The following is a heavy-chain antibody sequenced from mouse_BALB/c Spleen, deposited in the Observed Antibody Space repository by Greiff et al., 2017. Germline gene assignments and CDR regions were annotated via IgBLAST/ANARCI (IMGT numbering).Heavy chain of an antibody. Sequence: DVKLQESGPGLVKPSQSLSLTCTVTGYSITSDYAWNWIRQFPGNKLEWMGYISYSGSTSYNPSLKSRISITRDTSKNQFFLQLNSVTTEDTATYYCARGGSYYYAMDYWGQGTSVTVSS. CDR3: ARGGSYYYAMDY. CDR2: ISYSGST. CDR1: GYSITSDYA. V-gene: IGHV3-2*02. J-gene: IGHJ4*01.